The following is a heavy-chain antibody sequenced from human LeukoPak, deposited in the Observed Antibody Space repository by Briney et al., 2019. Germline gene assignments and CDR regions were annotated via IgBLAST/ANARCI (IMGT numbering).Heavy chain of an antibody. CDR3: ARETGPMYYYDSSGYPRSFDY. CDR1: GYTFTGYY. CDR2: IHPNSGGT. D-gene: IGHD3-22*01. J-gene: IGHJ4*02. Sequence: ASVKVSCKASGYTFTGYYMHWVRQAPGQGLEWMGWIHPNSGGTNYAQKFQGRVTTTRDTSISTAYMELSRLRSDDTTVYYCARETGPMYYYDSSGYPRSFDYWGQGTLVTVSS. V-gene: IGHV1-2*02.